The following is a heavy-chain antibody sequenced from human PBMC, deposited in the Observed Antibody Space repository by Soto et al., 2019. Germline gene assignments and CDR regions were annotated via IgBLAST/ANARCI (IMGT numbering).Heavy chain of an antibody. CDR1: GYTFTSYD. Sequence: QVQLVQSGAEVKKPGASVKVSCKASGYTFTSYDISWVRQAPGQGLEWMGWISAYNGNTNYAQKLQGRVTMTTDTSTSTAYMELRSLRSDDTAGYYCARDRGVVNVGVGRWFDPWGQGTLVTVSS. CDR3: ARDRGVVNVGVGRWFDP. D-gene: IGHD2-15*01. CDR2: ISAYNGNT. V-gene: IGHV1-18*01. J-gene: IGHJ5*02.